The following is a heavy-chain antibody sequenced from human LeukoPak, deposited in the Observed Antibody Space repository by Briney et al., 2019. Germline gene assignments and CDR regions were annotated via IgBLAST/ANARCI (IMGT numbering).Heavy chain of an antibody. CDR1: GFTFSSYS. CDR3: ARGSVAIY. V-gene: IGHV3-21*01. J-gene: IGHJ4*02. D-gene: IGHD5-12*01. CDR2: ISSSSSYI. Sequence: GGSLRLSCAASGFTFSSYSMNWVRQAPGTGLEWVSSISSSSSYIYYADSVKGRFTISRDNTKNSLFLLMTSLGAEDTAVYYCARGSVAIYWGQGTLVTVSS.